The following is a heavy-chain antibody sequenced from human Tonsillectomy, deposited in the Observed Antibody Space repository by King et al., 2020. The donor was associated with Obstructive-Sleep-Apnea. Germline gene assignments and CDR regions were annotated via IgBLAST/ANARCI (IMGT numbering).Heavy chain of an antibody. J-gene: IGHJ4*02. Sequence: TLKESGPTLVKPTQTLTLTCTFSGFSLSTSGVGVGWIRQPPGKALEWLALIYWDDDKRYSPSLKSRLTITKDTSKNQVVLTMTNMDPVDTATYYCEHATSSWYHDYFDYWGQGTLVTVSS. V-gene: IGHV2-5*02. D-gene: IGHD6-13*01. CDR2: IYWDDDK. CDR3: EHATSSWYHDYFDY. CDR1: GFSLSTSGVG.